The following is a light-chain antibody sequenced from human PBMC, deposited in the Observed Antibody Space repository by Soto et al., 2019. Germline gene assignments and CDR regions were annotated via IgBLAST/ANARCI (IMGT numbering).Light chain of an antibody. CDR3: QSYDSSLSGVV. CDR2: GNS. Sequence: QPVLTQPPSVSGAPGQRVTISCTGSSSNIGAGYDVHWYQQLPGTAPKLLIYGNSNRPSGVPDRFSASKSGTSASLAITGLQAEDEADYYCQSYDSSLSGVVFGGGTQLTVL. V-gene: IGLV1-40*01. J-gene: IGLJ2*01. CDR1: SSNIGAGYD.